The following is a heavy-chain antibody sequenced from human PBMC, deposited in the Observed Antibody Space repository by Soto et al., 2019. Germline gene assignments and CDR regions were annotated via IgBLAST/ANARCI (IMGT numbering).Heavy chain of an antibody. CDR1: GFTFSSYA. V-gene: IGHV3-23*01. CDR2: ISGSGGST. D-gene: IGHD1-7*01. CDR3: AKDPTTGTTSPFDY. J-gene: IGHJ4*02. Sequence: PGGSLILSCAASGFTFSSYAMSWVRPAPGKGLEWVSAISGSGGSTYYADSVKGRFTISRDNSKNTLYLQMNSLRAEDTAVYYCAKDPTTGTTSPFDYWGQGTLVSVSS.